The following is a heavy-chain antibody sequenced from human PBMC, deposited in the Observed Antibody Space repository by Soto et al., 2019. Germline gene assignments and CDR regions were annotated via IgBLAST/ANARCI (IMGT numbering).Heavy chain of an antibody. CDR1: GFTFSSYA. CDR2: INGDATRT. V-gene: IGHV3-74*01. Sequence: GGSLRLSCAASGFTFSSYAMSWVRQAPGKGLVWVARINGDATRTDHADSVRGRFTISRDNSKNTLYLQMSSLRDEDTAVYYCARDPRNKSLDPWGQGTLVTVSS. J-gene: IGHJ5*02. CDR3: ARDPRNKSLDP.